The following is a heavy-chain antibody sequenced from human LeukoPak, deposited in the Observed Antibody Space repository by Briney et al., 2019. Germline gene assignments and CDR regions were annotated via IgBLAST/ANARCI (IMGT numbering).Heavy chain of an antibody. J-gene: IGHJ4*02. CDR2: ISGSGGST. CDR1: GFTFSSYA. CDR3: AKAQQPENSAFDY. V-gene: IGHV3-23*01. D-gene: IGHD6-13*01. Sequence: PGGSLRLSCAASGFTFSSYAMSWVRQAPGKGLEWVSAISGSGGSTYYADSVRGRFTISRDNSKNTLYLQMNSLRAEDTAVYYCAKAQQPENSAFDYWGQGTLVTVSS.